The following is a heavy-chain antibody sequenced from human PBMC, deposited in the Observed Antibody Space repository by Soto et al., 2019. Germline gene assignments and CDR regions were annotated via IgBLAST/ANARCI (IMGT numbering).Heavy chain of an antibody. J-gene: IGHJ4*02. Sequence: EVQLVESGGGLIQTGGSLRLSCAASGFTVSTKYRSWVRQAPGKGLEWVSVIYSGGSTFYADSARGRFTISRDNSKNTVNLQMNSLRAEDTAVYYCARDPWAADYWGQGTLVTVAS. CDR2: IYSGGST. D-gene: IGHD3-16*01. V-gene: IGHV3-66*01. CDR3: ARDPWAADY. CDR1: GFTVSTKY.